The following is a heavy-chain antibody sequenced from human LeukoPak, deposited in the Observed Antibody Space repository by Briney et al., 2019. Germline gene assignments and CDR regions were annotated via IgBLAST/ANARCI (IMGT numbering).Heavy chain of an antibody. CDR1: GGTFSSYA. Sequence: ASVKVSCKASGGTFSSYAISWVRRAPGQGLEWMGWISAYNGNTNYAQKLQGRVTMTTDTSTSTAYMELRSLRSDDTAVYYCARVFVDTAMVIGYWGQGTLVTVSS. J-gene: IGHJ4*02. CDR3: ARVFVDTAMVIGY. D-gene: IGHD5-18*01. V-gene: IGHV1-18*01. CDR2: ISAYNGNT.